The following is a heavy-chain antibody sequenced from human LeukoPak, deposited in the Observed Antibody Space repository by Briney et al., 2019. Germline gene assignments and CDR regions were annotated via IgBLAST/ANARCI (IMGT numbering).Heavy chain of an antibody. J-gene: IGHJ4*02. CDR2: IYHSGST. D-gene: IGHD4-17*01. CDR1: CYSISSGYY. V-gene: IGHV4-38-2*01. CDR3: ARGAATVTTPFDY. Sequence: SYTLSLTCAFSCYSISSGYYWGWILQPPGKGLEWIGSIYHSGSTYYNPSLKSRVTISVDTSKNQFSLKLSSVTAADTAVYYCARGAATVTTPFDYWGQGTLVTVSS.